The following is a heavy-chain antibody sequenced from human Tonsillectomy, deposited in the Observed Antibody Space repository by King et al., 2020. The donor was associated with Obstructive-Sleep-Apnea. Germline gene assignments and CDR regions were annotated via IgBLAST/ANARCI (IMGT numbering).Heavy chain of an antibody. Sequence: VQLVQSGGGLVKPGGSLRLSCAASGFTFSDYYMTWIRQAPGKGLEWVSYISPSSSYTSYADSVKGRFTISRDNAKNSLYLQMNSLRDDDTGVYYCARDGIAAAGTSPYWGQGTLVTVSS. CDR1: GFTFSDYY. J-gene: IGHJ4*02. CDR3: ARDGIAAAGTSPY. CDR2: ISPSSSYT. D-gene: IGHD6-13*01. V-gene: IGHV3-11*05.